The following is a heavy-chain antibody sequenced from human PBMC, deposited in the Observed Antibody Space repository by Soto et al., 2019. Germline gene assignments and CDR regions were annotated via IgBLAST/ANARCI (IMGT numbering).Heavy chain of an antibody. CDR1: GGSISSGGYY. J-gene: IGHJ6*02. CDR2: IYYSGST. V-gene: IGHV4-31*03. D-gene: IGHD3-3*01. Sequence: SETLSLTCTVSGGSISSGGYYWSWIRQHPGKGLEWIGYIYYSGSTYYNPSLKSRVTISVDTSKNQFSLKLSSVTAADTAVYYCARDSWSGSYGMDVWGQGTTVTVSS. CDR3: ARDSWSGSYGMDV.